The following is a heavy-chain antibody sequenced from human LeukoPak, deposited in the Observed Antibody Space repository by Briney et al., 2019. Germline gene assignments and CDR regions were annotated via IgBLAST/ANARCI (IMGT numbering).Heavy chain of an antibody. V-gene: IGHV3-21*01. CDR2: ISSSSYI. D-gene: IGHD6-13*01. Sequence: PGGSLRLSCAASGFTFSSYSMNWVRQAPGKGLEWVSSISSSSYIYYADSVKGRFTISRDNAKNSLYLQMNSLRAEDTAVYYCARDTMLAAAGDADAFDIWGQGTMVTVSS. CDR3: ARDTMLAAAGDADAFDI. CDR1: GFTFSSYS. J-gene: IGHJ3*02.